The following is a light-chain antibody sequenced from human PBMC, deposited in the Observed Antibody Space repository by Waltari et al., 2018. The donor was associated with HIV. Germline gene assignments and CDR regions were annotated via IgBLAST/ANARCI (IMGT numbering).Light chain of an antibody. J-gene: IGLJ3*02. CDR2: GKS. Sequence: QSVLTQPPSVSGAPGQRVTISCTGSSSNIGAGYDVHRYPQLPGTAPKLLIYGKSNRPSGAPDRFSGSKCGTSASLAITGVQAEDEADYYCQSYDSSLRGSRVFGGGTKLTVL. CDR1: SSNIGAGYD. CDR3: QSYDSSLRGSRV. V-gene: IGLV1-40*01.